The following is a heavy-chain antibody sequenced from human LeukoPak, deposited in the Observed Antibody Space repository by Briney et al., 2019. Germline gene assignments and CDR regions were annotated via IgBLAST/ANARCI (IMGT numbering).Heavy chain of an antibody. V-gene: IGHV1-8*01. CDR1: GYTFTSYD. J-gene: IGHJ3*02. Sequence: ASVKVSCKTSGYTFTSYDINWVRQATGQGREWMGWMNPNSGNTGYAQKFQGRVTMTRNTSISTAYMELSSLRSEDTAVYYCARSEHCSSTNCARGAFDIWGQGTMVTVSS. CDR3: ARSEHCSSTNCARGAFDI. CDR2: MNPNSGNT. D-gene: IGHD2-2*01.